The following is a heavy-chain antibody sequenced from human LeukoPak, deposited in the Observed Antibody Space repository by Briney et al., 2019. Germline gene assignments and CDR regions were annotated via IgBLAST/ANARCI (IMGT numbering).Heavy chain of an antibody. V-gene: IGHV4-34*01. D-gene: IGHD6-13*01. J-gene: IGHJ4*02. Sequence: SETLSLTCAVYGGSFSGYYWSWIRQPPGKGLEWIGEINHSGSTNYNPSLKSRVTISLDTSKNQFSLKLSSVTAADTAVYYCARAPRLLYSSRGYYFDYWGQGTLVTVSS. CDR1: GGSFSGYY. CDR2: INHSGST. CDR3: ARAPRLLYSSRGYYFDY.